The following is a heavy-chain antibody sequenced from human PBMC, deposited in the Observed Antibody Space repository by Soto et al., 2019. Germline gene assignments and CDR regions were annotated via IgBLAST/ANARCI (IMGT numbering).Heavy chain of an antibody. V-gene: IGHV3-23*01. CDR3: AKGGHGEEGSCYYFDY. CDR1: GFTFSSYW. J-gene: IGHJ4*02. CDR2: ISGSGGST. Sequence: GGSLRLSCAASGFTFSSYWMSWVRQAPGKGLEWVSAISGSGGSTYYADSVKGRFTISRDNSKNTLYLQMNSLRAEDSAVYYCAKGGHGEEGSCYYFDYWGQGTLVTVSS. D-gene: IGHD3-22*01.